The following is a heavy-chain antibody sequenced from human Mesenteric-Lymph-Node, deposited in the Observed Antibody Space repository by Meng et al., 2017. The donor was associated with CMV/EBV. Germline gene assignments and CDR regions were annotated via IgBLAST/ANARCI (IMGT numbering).Heavy chain of an antibody. D-gene: IGHD3-16*01. J-gene: IGHJ4*02. CDR1: GGSIDSYY. Sequence: GSLRLSCTVSGGSIDSYYWSWIRQPPGKGLEWIGYMYYSGRVNYNASLQSRVTISMDTSKNQFSLKLTSVTAADTAVYYCGRHTLKVGVDHWGQGTLVTVSS. V-gene: IGHV4-59*01. CDR3: GRHTLKVGVDH. CDR2: MYYSGRV.